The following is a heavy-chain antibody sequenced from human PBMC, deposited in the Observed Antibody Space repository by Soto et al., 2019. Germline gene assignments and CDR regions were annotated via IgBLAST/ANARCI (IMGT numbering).Heavy chain of an antibody. CDR3: ASPSGSYLYYFDY. V-gene: IGHV4-39*01. Sequence: QLQLQESGPGLVKPSETLSLTCTVSGGSISSSSYYWGWIRQPPGKGLEWIGSIYYSGSTYYNPSPQSRVTISVVTSKNQFSLKLSSVTAADTAVYYCASPSGSYLYYFDYWGPGTLVTVSS. J-gene: IGHJ4*02. CDR2: IYYSGST. CDR1: GGSISSSSYY. D-gene: IGHD1-26*01.